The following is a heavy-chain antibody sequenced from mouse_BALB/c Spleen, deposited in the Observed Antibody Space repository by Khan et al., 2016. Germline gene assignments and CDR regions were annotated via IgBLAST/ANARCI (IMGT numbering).Heavy chain of an antibody. J-gene: IGHJ4*01. Sequence: QIQLVQSGPELKKPGETVKISCKASGYTFTDYSMHWVKQAPGKGLKWMGWINTETGEPTYADDFKGRFAFSLETSASTAYLEINNLKNEDTATYFWARSTVVARNYYAMDDWGQGTSVTVSS. CDR1: GYTFTDYS. CDR2: INTETGEP. V-gene: IGHV9-2-1*01. D-gene: IGHD1-1*01. CDR3: ARSTVVARNYYAMDD.